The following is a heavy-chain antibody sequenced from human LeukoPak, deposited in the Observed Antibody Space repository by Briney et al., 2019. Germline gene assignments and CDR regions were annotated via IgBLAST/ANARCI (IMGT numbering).Heavy chain of an antibody. Sequence: PSETLSLTCIVSGGSITSHHWSWIRQPAGKGPAGKGLEWIGQVQTNGNTQYNPSIKSRVAMSVDTSKNHFSLELSSVNVADTAVYYCAGRDGSTGYSFDYWGQGALVTVSS. CDR1: GGSITSHH. CDR3: AGRDGSTGYSFDY. J-gene: IGHJ4*02. V-gene: IGHV4-4*07. D-gene: IGHD3-9*01. CDR2: VQTNGNT.